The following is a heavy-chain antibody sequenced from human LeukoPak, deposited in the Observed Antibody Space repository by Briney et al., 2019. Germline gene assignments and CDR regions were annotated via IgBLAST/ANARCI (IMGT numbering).Heavy chain of an antibody. Sequence: PGGSLRLSCAASGFTFSSYAMSWVRQAPGKGLEWVSAISGSGGSTYYADSVKGRFTISRDNSKNTLYLEMNSLRAEDTGVYYCVTRPDVGMDVWGQGTTVTVSS. D-gene: IGHD6-6*01. CDR1: GFTFSSYA. J-gene: IGHJ6*02. CDR2: ISGSGGST. CDR3: VTRPDVGMDV. V-gene: IGHV3-23*01.